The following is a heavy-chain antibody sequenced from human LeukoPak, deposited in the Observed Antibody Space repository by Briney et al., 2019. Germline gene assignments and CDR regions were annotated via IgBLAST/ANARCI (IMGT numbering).Heavy chain of an antibody. V-gene: IGHV3-74*01. CDR1: GFTFSRYW. CDR3: ARGSSWSLDY. CDR2: IKTDGSTT. J-gene: IGHJ4*02. Sequence: GGSLRLSCAASGFTFSRYWMHWARQAPGKGLVWVSHIKTDGSTTSYAGSVKGRFTVSRDNAKNTLYLQMNSLRVEDTAVYYCARGSSWSLDYWGQGTLVTVSS. D-gene: IGHD6-13*01.